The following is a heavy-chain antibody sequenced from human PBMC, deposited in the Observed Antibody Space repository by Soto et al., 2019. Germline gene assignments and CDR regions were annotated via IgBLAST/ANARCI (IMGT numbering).Heavy chain of an antibody. J-gene: IGHJ3*02. CDR2: IYWDDDK. CDR3: AHIPTGDLAFDI. CDR1: GFSLSTSGVG. Sequence: QITLKESGPTLVKPTQTLTLTCTFSGFSLSTSGVGVGWIRQPPGKALEWLALIYWDDDKRYSPSLKSRLTITKDISNNQEVLTMTIMDPVDTATYYCAHIPTGDLAFDIWVHGTMVTVSS. D-gene: IGHD2-21*01. V-gene: IGHV2-5*02.